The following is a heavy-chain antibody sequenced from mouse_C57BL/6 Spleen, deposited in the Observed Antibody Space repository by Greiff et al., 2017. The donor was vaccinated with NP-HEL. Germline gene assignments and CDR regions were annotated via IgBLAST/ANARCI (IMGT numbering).Heavy chain of an antibody. D-gene: IGHD2-5*01. J-gene: IGHJ3*01. V-gene: IGHV1-80*01. Sequence: VQLQQSGAELVKPGASVKISCKASGYAFSSYWMNWVKQRPGKGLGWIGQIYPGDGDTNYNGKFKGKATLTADKSSSTAYMQLSSLTSEDSAVYFCAGYYSNYEGAWFAYWGQGTLVTVSA. CDR3: AGYYSNYEGAWFAY. CDR2: IYPGDGDT. CDR1: GYAFSSYW.